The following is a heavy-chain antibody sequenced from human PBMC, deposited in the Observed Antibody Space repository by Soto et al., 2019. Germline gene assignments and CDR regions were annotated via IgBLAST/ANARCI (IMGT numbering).Heavy chain of an antibody. J-gene: IGHJ6*02. D-gene: IGHD6-13*01. CDR3: ARGYSSSWDYYYYCMDV. CDR1: GGTFSSYA. Sequence: QVQLVQSGAEVKKPGSSVKVSCKASGGTFSSYAISWVRQAPGQGLEWMGGIIPICGTANYAQKFQGRVTITADESTSTAYMELSSLRSEDTAVYYCARGYSSSWDYYYYCMDVWGQGTTVTFSS. CDR2: IIPICGTA. V-gene: IGHV1-69*01.